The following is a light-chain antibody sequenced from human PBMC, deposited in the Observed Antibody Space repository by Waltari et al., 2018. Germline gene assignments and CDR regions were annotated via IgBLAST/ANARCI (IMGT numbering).Light chain of an antibody. CDR1: SSDVGGHDF. CDR2: DVS. J-gene: IGLJ2*01. V-gene: IGLV2-14*03. CDR3: SSYSSIDTRL. Sequence: QSALTQPASVSGTPGQSITISCSGSSSDVGGHDFVSWYQQYPGTVPKLLIYDVSRRPAGLSNRFSGSKSANTASLTISGLQPEDEADYYCSSYSSIDTRLFGGGTKVTVL.